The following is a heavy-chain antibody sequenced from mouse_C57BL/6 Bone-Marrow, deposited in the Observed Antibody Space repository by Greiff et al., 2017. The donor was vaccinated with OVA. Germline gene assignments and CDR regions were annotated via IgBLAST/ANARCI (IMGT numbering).Heavy chain of an antibody. CDR3: ARSFYSNYEKGDY. CDR1: GYTFTSYW. J-gene: IGHJ2*01. V-gene: IGHV1-59*01. Sequence: QVQLKQPGAELVRPGTSVKLSCKASGYTFTSYWMHWVKQRPGQGLEWIGVIDPSDSYTNYNQKFKGKATLTVDTSSSTAYMQLSSLTSEDSAVYYCARSFYSNYEKGDYWGQGTTLTVSS. D-gene: IGHD2-5*01. CDR2: IDPSDSYT.